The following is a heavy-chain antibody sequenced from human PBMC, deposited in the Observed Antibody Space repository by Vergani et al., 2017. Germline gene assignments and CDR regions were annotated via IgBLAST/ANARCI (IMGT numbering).Heavy chain of an antibody. CDR2: ISYDGSNK. CDR3: ARDRYYYDSSGDLDY. Sequence: QVQLVESGGGVVQPGRSLRLSCAASGFTFSSYAMHWVRQAPGKGLEWVAVISYDGSNKYYADSGKGRFTISRDNSKNTLSLQMNSLRAEDTAVYYCARDRYYYDSSGDLDYWGQGTLVTVSS. J-gene: IGHJ4*02. D-gene: IGHD3-22*01. V-gene: IGHV3-30-3*01. CDR1: GFTFSSYA.